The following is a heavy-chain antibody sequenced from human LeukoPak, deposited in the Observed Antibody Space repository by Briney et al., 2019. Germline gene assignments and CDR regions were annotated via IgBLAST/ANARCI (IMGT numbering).Heavy chain of an antibody. Sequence: GGSLRLSCAASGFTFSSYWMHWVRQAPGKGLVWVSRINTDESITTYADSVKGRFTISRDNAKNTLYLQMNSLRAEDTAVYYCARVCSGDSCYDSWGQGTLVTVSS. J-gene: IGHJ5*01. V-gene: IGHV3-74*01. CDR3: ARVCSGDSCYDS. CDR2: INTDESIT. D-gene: IGHD2-15*01. CDR1: GFTFSSYW.